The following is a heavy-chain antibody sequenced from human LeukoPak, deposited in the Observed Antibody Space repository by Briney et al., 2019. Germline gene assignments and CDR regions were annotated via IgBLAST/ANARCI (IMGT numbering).Heavy chain of an antibody. CDR3: ARAPRPGFGVVAATYDY. J-gene: IGHJ4*02. CDR1: GGSISSSSYY. Sequence: SETLSLTCTVSGGSISSSSYYWGWIRQPPGKGLEWIGSIYYSGSTYYNPSLKSRVTISVDTSKNQFSLKLSSVTAADTAVYYCARAPRPGFGVVAATYDYWGQGTLVTVSS. V-gene: IGHV4-39*07. CDR2: IYYSGST. D-gene: IGHD2-15*01.